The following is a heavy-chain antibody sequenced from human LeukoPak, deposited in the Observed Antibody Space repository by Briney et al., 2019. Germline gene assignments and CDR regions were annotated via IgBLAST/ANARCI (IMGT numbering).Heavy chain of an antibody. CDR3: ARAPIAGDFWSGYDDAVAFDI. V-gene: IGHV1-69*05. CDR2: IIPIFGTA. D-gene: IGHD3-3*01. Sequence: SVKVSCKASGGTFSSYAISWVRQAPGQGLEWMGGIIPIFGTANYAQKFQGRVTITTDESTSTAYMELSSLRSEDTAVYYCARAPIAGDFWSGYDDAVAFDIWGQGTMVTVSS. J-gene: IGHJ3*02. CDR1: GGTFSSYA.